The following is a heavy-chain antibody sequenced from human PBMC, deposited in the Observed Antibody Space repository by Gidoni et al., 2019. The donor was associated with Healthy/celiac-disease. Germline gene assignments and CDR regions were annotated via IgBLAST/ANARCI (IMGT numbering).Heavy chain of an antibody. J-gene: IGHJ6*02. CDR3: ARDNCTNGVCYVIPIAPYYYYGMDV. CDR2: IIPIFGTA. Sequence: QVQLVQSGAEVKKPGSSVKVSCQTSGGTFSSYAIRWVRQAPGQGLEWMGGIIPIFGTANYAQKFQGRVTITADESTSTAYMELSSLRSEDTAVYYCARDNCTNGVCYVIPIAPYYYYGMDVWGQGTTVTVSS. D-gene: IGHD2-8*01. CDR1: GGTFSSYA. V-gene: IGHV1-69*01.